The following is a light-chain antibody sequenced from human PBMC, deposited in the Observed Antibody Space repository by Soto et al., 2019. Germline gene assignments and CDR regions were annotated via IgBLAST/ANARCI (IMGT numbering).Light chain of an antibody. V-gene: IGLV1-40*01. CDR1: SSNIGAGYD. CDR3: QSYDTSLDALYV. Sequence: QSVLTQPPSVSGAPGQKVTISCTGSSSNIGAGYDVHWYQQLPGTAPKLLLYGNNNRPSEVPDRFSGSKSGTSASLAITGLQTEDEADYYCQSYDTSLDALYVFGTGTKLTVL. CDR2: GNN. J-gene: IGLJ1*01.